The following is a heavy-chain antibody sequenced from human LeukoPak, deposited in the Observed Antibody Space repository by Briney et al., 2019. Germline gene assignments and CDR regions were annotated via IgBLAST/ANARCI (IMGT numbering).Heavy chain of an antibody. Sequence: GGTLRLSCAASGFTFSTYGMSWVRQAPGKGLEWVSFIYSGGSTHYSDSVKGRFTISRDNSKNTLYLQMNSLRAEDTAVYYCARRAGAYSHPYDYWGQGTLVTVSS. CDR3: ARRAGAYSHPYDY. J-gene: IGHJ4*02. V-gene: IGHV3-53*01. CDR1: GFTFSTYG. D-gene: IGHD4/OR15-4a*01. CDR2: IYSGGST.